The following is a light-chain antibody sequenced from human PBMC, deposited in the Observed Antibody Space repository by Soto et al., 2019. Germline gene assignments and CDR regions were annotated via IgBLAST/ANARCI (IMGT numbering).Light chain of an antibody. Sequence: DIQMTQSPSSLSASVGDRVTITCQASQDISNYLNWYQQKPGKAPTLLIYDASNLETGVTSRFSGSGSVTDFTFTISSLQPEDIATYYCQQYDNLPLFTFGPGTKVDIK. J-gene: IGKJ3*01. CDR2: DAS. V-gene: IGKV1-33*01. CDR1: QDISNY. CDR3: QQYDNLPLFT.